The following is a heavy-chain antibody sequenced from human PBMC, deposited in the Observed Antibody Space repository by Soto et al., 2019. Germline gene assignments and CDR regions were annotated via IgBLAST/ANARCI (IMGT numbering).Heavy chain of an antibody. CDR1: GYTFTSYY. Sequence: QVQLVQSGAEVKKPGASVKVSCKASGYTFTSYYMHWVRQAPGQGLEWMGIINPSGGSTSYAQKFQGRVTMTRDTSTSTVYMELSSLRSEDTAVYYCARDLADSNYYYYGMDVWGQGTTVTVSS. D-gene: IGHD4-4*01. J-gene: IGHJ6*02. V-gene: IGHV1-46*01. CDR3: ARDLADSNYYYYGMDV. CDR2: INPSGGST.